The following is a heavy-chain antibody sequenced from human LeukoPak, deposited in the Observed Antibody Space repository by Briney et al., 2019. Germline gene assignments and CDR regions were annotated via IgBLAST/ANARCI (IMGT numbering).Heavy chain of an antibody. V-gene: IGHV3-30*02. CDR1: AFTISRYC. CDR3: AKGLWYYYESSGYVDY. Sequence: LPGGSLTLSCATSAFTISRYCLHSVRHAPGKGLQCVSFIRYDGSNKYYADSVKGRFTISRDNSKNTLYLQMNSLRAKDTAVYYCAKGLWYYYESSGYVDYWGQGTLVTVS. J-gene: IGHJ4*02. CDR2: IRYDGSNK. D-gene: IGHD3-22*01.